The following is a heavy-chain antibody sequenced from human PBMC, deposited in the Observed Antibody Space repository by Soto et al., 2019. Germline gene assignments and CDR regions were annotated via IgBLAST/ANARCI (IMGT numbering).Heavy chain of an antibody. V-gene: IGHV1-69*13. CDR2: INPIFGTA. D-gene: IGHD3-22*01. J-gene: IGHJ5*02. CDR1: GYTFTSYA. CDR3: ARDRGPSSGYYPYWFDP. Sequence: SVKVSCKASGYTFTSYAMHWVRQAPGQRLEWMGEINPIFGTANYAQKFQGRVTITADESTSTAYMELSSLRSEDTAVYYCARDRGPSSGYYPYWFDPWGQGTLVTVSS.